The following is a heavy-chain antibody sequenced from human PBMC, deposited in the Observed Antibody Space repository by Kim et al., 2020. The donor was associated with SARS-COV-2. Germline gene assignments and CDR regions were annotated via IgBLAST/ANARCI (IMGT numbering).Heavy chain of an antibody. J-gene: IGHJ2*01. D-gene: IGHD1-26*01. Sequence: GGSLRLSCAASGFTFSGSAMHWVRQASGKGLEWVGRIRSKANSYATAYAASGKGRFTISRDDSKNTAYLQMNSLKTEDTAVYYCTRKGRELLRGHYWYFDLWGRGTLVTVSS. CDR1: GFTFSGSA. CDR3: TRKGRELLRGHYWYFDL. V-gene: IGHV3-73*01. CDR2: IRSKANSYAT.